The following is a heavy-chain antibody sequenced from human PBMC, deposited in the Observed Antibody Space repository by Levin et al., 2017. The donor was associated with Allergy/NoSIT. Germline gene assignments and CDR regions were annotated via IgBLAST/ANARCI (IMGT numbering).Heavy chain of an antibody. CDR1: GFTFSSYS. D-gene: IGHD2-15*01. CDR2: ISTSSSYI. V-gene: IGHV3-21*01. Sequence: HGESLKISCASSGFTFSSYSMNWVRQAPGKGLEWVSSISTSSSYIYYADSVKGRFTISRDNAKNSLYLQMNSLRAEDTAVYYCARDHSSSGGNFDYWGQGTLVTVSS. J-gene: IGHJ4*02. CDR3: ARDHSSSGGNFDY.